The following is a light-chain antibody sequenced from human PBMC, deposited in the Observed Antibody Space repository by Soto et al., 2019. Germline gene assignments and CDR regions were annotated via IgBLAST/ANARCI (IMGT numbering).Light chain of an antibody. J-gene: IGLJ2*01. CDR3: ATWDDNVKGPV. CDR2: TNS. V-gene: IGLV1-44*01. CDR1: ASNIGSNF. Sequence: QSVLIQPPSASGPPGQRVTISCSGRASNIGSNFVSWYQVVPGTAPKLLIYTNSHRPSGVPDRFSGSRSGTSASLDISGLQSDDEADYFCATWDDNVKGPVFGGGTKVTVL.